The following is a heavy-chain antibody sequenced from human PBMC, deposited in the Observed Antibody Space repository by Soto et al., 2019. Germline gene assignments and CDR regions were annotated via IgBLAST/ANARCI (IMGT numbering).Heavy chain of an antibody. Sequence: ASVKVSCKTSGYTFSNYCITWVRQAPGQPLEWLGWISLYSDGTNYAQKFQGRVSVTTDTSTTTAYMELRSLRSDDTAVYYCARVVPGAEAWFGPWGQGTLVTVS. CDR2: ISLYSDGT. D-gene: IGHD2-2*01. J-gene: IGHJ5*02. V-gene: IGHV1-18*01. CDR3: ARVVPGAEAWFGP. CDR1: GYTFSNYC.